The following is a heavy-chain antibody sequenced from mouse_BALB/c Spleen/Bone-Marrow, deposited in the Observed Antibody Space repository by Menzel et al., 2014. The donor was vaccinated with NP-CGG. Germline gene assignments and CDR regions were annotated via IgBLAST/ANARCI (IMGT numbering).Heavy chain of an antibody. Sequence: EVQLQQSGTVLARPGASVKMSCKASGYTFTSYWMHWVKQRPGQGLEWIGAIYPGNSDTSYNQKFKSKAKLTAVTSTSTAYMDLRKLTNEASEVSYCKRGITTVVATRAMDYWGQGTSVTVSS. D-gene: IGHD1-1*01. J-gene: IGHJ4*01. CDR2: IYPGNSDT. V-gene: IGHV1-5*01. CDR3: KRGITTVVATRAMDY. CDR1: GYTFTSYW.